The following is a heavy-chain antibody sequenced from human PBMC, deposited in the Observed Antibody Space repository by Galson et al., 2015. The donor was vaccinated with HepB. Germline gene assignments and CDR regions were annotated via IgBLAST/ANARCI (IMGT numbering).Heavy chain of an antibody. Sequence: SLRLSCAASGFIFSTYGMHWVRQAPGQGLEWVALMRRDGTNKYYSDSVKGRFTISRDNSKHILYMQMNSLRAEDTAVYYCVREHNSGWYFDHWGQGTLVTVSS. J-gene: IGHJ4*02. CDR2: MRRDGTNK. CDR1: GFIFSTYG. D-gene: IGHD6-19*01. V-gene: IGHV3-33*01. CDR3: VREHNSGWYFDH.